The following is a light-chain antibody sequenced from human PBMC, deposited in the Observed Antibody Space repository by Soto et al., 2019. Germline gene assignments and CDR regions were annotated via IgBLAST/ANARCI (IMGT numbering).Light chain of an antibody. CDR1: QSIKNY. V-gene: IGKV1-27*01. J-gene: IGKJ4*01. CDR3: QRYYNAPFT. Sequence: DIQMTQSPSSLSASVGDRVTITCRASQSIKNYLAWYQQKQGEIPKLLIYAASTLESGIPPRFSGSGSGTDFTLTINNLQPEDVATYYCQRYYNAPFTFGGGTKVDIK. CDR2: AAS.